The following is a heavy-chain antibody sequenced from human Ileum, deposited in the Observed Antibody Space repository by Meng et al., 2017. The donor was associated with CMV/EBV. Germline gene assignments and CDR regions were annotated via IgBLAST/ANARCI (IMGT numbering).Heavy chain of an antibody. CDR3: VTVHHAFWGSLGP. CDR1: GIMFSNSV. CDR2: LSNSGGSA. Sequence: AGAGIMFSNSVRNWVRRAPGKRLEWVASLSNSGGSANYADSVKGRFTISRDNSKNTLFLQMHSLRADDTAIYYCVTVHHAFWGSLGPWGQGTLVTVSS. D-gene: IGHD3/OR15-3a*01. V-gene: IGHV3-23*01. J-gene: IGHJ5*02.